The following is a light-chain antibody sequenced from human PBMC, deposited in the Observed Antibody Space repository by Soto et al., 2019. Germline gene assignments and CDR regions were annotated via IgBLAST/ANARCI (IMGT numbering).Light chain of an antibody. V-gene: IGLV2-14*01. Sequence: QSALTQPASVSGSPGQSITISCTGTSSDVGGYNYVSWYQQHPGKAPKLMIYEVSKRPSGVSNRFSGSKSGNTASLTISGLQAEDEADYYCSSYTSSSTRGFGGGTKLTV. CDR3: SSYTSSSTRG. CDR2: EVS. CDR1: SSDVGGYNY. J-gene: IGLJ2*01.